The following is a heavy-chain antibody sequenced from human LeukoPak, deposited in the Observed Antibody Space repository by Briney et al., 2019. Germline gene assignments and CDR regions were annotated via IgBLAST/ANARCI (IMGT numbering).Heavy chain of an antibody. D-gene: IGHD2-15*01. CDR2: INHSGST. J-gene: IGHJ5*02. Sequence: SETLSLTCAVYGGSFSGYYWSWIRQPPGKGLEWIGEINHSGSTNYNPSLKSRVTISVDTSKNQFSLKLSSVTAADTAVYYCARGFTPFDPWGQGTLVTVSS. CDR3: ARGFTPFDP. CDR1: GGSFSGYY. V-gene: IGHV4-34*01.